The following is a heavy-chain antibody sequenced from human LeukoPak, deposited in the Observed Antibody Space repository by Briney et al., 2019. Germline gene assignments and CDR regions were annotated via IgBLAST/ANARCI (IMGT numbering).Heavy chain of an antibody. CDR3: GKEGGA. Sequence: GGSLRLSCAASGFTFSNYAMSWVRQAPGKGLEWVSAISETRNKDYYADSVKGRFTISRDNSKDMVYLQMNSLKVEDTAIYYCGKEGGAWGQGTKVTVSS. V-gene: IGHV3-23*01. D-gene: IGHD3-16*01. J-gene: IGHJ5*02. CDR2: ISETRNKD. CDR1: GFTFSNYA.